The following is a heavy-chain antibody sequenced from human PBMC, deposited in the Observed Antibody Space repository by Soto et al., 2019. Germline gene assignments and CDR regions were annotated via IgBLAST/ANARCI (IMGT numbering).Heavy chain of an antibody. CDR1: GFTFSSYW. D-gene: IGHD3-3*01. CDR3: ARTEYYDFWSGYFGQYYYYGMDV. J-gene: IGHJ6*02. Sequence: GGSLRLSCAASGFTFSSYWMSWVRQAPGKGLEWVANIKQDGSEKYYVDSVKGRFTISRDNAKNSLYLQMNSLRAEDTAVYYCARTEYYDFWSGYFGQYYYYGMDVWGQGTTVTVSS. CDR2: IKQDGSEK. V-gene: IGHV3-7*05.